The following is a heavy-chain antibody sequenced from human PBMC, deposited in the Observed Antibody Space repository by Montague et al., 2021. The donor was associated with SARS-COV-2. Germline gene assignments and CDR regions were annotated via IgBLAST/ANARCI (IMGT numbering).Heavy chain of an antibody. CDR3: ARGWGFAP. D-gene: IGHD6-19*01. CDR2: VYYSGDT. CDR1: GGSSASHY. J-gene: IGHJ3*01. V-gene: IGHV4-59*08. Sequence: SETLSLTCTVSGGSSASHYWNWIRQSPGKRPEWIGYVYYSGDTMYNPSLQSRVTISIDTSGNQFSLRLNSVTAADTAVYCCARGWGFAPWGQGRSVTVSS.